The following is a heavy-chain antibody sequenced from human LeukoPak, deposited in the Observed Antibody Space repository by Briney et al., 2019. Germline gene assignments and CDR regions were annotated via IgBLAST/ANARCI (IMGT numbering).Heavy chain of an antibody. J-gene: IGHJ5*02. CDR2: INHSGST. Sequence: PSETLSLTCAVYGGSFSGYYWSWIRQPPGKGLEWLGEINHSGSTNCNPSLKSRVTISVDTSKNQFSLKLSSVTAADTAVYYCARGPRITMVRGVYWFDPWGQGTLVTVSS. CDR1: GGSFSGYY. D-gene: IGHD3-10*01. V-gene: IGHV4-34*01. CDR3: ARGPRITMVRGVYWFDP.